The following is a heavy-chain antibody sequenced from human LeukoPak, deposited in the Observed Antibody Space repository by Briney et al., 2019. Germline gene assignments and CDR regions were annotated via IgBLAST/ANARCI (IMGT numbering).Heavy chain of an antibody. CDR2: IYPGDSDT. Sequence: GESLKIPCKGSGYSFTSYWIGWVRQMPGKGLEWMGIIYPGDSDTRYSPSFQGQVPISADKSIRPAFLQWSSLKASDTAMYYCAIKVEQLGGDWFVPWGQGTLVSVSS. V-gene: IGHV5-51*01. D-gene: IGHD6-13*01. CDR1: GYSFTSYW. CDR3: AIKVEQLGGDWFVP. J-gene: IGHJ5*02.